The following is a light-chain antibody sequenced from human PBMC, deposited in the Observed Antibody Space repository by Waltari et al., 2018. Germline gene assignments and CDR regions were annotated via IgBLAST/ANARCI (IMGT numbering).Light chain of an antibody. J-gene: IGKJ2*01. Sequence: DIQMTQSPSSLSASVGDRVTINCRASQSISSYLNWYQQKPGKAPKLLIYAASSLQSGVPSRFSGSGSGTDFTLTISSLQPEDFATYYCQQSYSTPPTFGQGTKLEI. CDR3: QQSYSTPPT. V-gene: IGKV1-39*01. CDR1: QSISSY. CDR2: AAS.